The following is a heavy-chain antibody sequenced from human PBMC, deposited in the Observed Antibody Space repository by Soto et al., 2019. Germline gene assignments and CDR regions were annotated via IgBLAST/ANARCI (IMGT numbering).Heavy chain of an antibody. J-gene: IGHJ6*02. CDR1: GFSLSTNGVG. Sequence: SGPTLVNPTQTLTLTCTFSGFSLSTNGVGVAWIRQPPGKALELVALTYWNGDSRYSPSLKDRLTIASDTSKILVVLTMTNMDPVDTGTYYCTRIKGITFDWIADGMDVWGQGTTVTVSS. V-gene: IGHV2-5*01. CDR2: TYWNGDS. CDR3: TRIKGITFDWIADGMDV. D-gene: IGHD3-9*01.